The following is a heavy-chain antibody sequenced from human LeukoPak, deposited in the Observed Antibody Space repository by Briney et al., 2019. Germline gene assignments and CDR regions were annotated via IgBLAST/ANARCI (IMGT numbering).Heavy chain of an antibody. D-gene: IGHD2-8*01. CDR2: MNPNSGNT. CDR3: ASVKTNALDY. Sequence: ASVKVSCKASGYTFTGNYIHCARQAPGQGLEWMGWMNPNSGNTGYAQKFQGRVTMTRNTSISTAYMELSSLRSEDTAVYYCASVKTNALDYWGQGTLVTVSS. J-gene: IGHJ4*02. V-gene: IGHV1-8*02. CDR1: GYTFTGNY.